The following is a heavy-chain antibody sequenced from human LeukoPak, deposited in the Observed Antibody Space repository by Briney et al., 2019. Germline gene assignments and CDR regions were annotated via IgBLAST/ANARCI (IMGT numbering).Heavy chain of an antibody. J-gene: IGHJ4*02. D-gene: IGHD6-6*01. V-gene: IGHV3-21*01. Sequence: GGSLRLSCAASGFTFSSYSMNWVRQAPGKGLEWVSSISSSSSYIYYADSVKGRFTISRDNAKNSLYLQMNSLRAEDTAVCYCARDEGIAARPVDYWGQGTLVTVSS. CDR3: ARDEGIAARPVDY. CDR1: GFTFSSYS. CDR2: ISSSSSYI.